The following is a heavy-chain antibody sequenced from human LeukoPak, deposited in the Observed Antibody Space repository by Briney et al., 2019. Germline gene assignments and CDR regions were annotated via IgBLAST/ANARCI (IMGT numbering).Heavy chain of an antibody. D-gene: IGHD4-11*01. CDR3: ARGLSSNIYYYYYGMDV. Sequence: SETLSLTCTVSGGSISSGGYYWSWIRQHPGKGLEWIGYIYYSGSTYYNPSLKSRVTISVDTSKNQFSLKLSSVTAADTAVYYCARGLSSNIYYYYYGMDVWGQGTTVTVSS. V-gene: IGHV4-31*03. CDR2: IYYSGST. CDR1: GGSISSGGYY. J-gene: IGHJ6*02.